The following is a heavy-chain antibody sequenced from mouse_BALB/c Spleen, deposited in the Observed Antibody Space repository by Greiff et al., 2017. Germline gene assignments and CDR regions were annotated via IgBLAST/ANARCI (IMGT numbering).Heavy chain of an antibody. CDR1: GFTFSSYA. D-gene: IGHD1-1*01. CDR2: ISSGGST. V-gene: IGHV5-6-5*01. CDR3: ARGDGSSFRYFDY. J-gene: IGHJ2*01. Sequence: EVKLVESGGGLVKPGGSLKLSCAASGFTFSSYAMSWVRQTPEKRLEWVASISSGGSTYYPDSVKGRFTISRDNARNILYLQMSSLRSEDTAMYYCARGDGSSFRYFDYWGQGTTLTVSS.